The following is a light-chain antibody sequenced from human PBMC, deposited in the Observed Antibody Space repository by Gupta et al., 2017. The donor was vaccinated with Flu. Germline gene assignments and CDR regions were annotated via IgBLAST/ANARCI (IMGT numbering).Light chain of an antibody. CDR3: QSWDISRSIWV. V-gene: IGLV1-40*01. J-gene: IGLJ3*02. CDR2: DNN. Sequence: QSVLTQPPSVSGAPGQTVTISCSGSSSNIGAPYDVHWYQQLPGAAPKLLIYDNNKRPSGVPDRFSGSKSGTSASLVITGLQAEDEVDYYCQSWDISRSIWVFGGGTKLTVL. CDR1: SSNIGAPYD.